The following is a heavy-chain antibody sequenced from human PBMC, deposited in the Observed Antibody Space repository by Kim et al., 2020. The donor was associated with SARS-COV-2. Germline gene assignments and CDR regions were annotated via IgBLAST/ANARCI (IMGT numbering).Heavy chain of an antibody. CDR1: GGSISSSSYY. CDR2: IYYSGST. V-gene: IGHV4-39*01. Sequence: SETLSLTCTVSGGSISSSSYYWGWIRQPPGKGLEWIGSIYYSGSTYYNPSLKSRVTISVDTSKNQFSLKLSSVTAADTAVYYCARWSSGGVDFDYWGQGTLVTVSS. D-gene: IGHD6-19*01. CDR3: ARWSSGGVDFDY. J-gene: IGHJ4*02.